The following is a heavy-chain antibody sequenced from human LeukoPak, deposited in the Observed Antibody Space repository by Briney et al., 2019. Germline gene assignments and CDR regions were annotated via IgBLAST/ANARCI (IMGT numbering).Heavy chain of an antibody. Sequence: ETLSLTCAVYGGSFSGYYWSWVRQAPGKGLEWVSAISGSGGSTYYADSVKGRFTISRDNSKNTLYLQMNSLRAEDTAVYYCAKDQVTGTTFGGRDWFDPWGQGTLVTVSS. CDR3: AKDQVTGTTFGGRDWFDP. CDR1: GGSFSGYY. CDR2: ISGSGGST. V-gene: IGHV3-23*01. J-gene: IGHJ5*02. D-gene: IGHD1-20*01.